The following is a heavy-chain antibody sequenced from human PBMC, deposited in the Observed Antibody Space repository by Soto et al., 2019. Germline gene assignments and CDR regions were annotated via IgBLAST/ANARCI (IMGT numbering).Heavy chain of an antibody. Sequence: GGSLRLSCAASGFTFSSYWMSWVRQAPGKGLEWVANIKQDGSEKYYVDSVKGRFTISRDNAKNSLYLQMNSLRAEDTAVYYCARDRYYDFWSGYYTYGMDVWGQGTTVTV. CDR1: GFTFSSYW. CDR3: ARDRYYDFWSGYYTYGMDV. V-gene: IGHV3-7*01. D-gene: IGHD3-3*01. CDR2: IKQDGSEK. J-gene: IGHJ6*02.